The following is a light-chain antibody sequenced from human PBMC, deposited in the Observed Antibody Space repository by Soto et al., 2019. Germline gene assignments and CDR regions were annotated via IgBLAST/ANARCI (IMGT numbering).Light chain of an antibody. CDR1: SSDVGGYNY. CDR3: SSYTSTSTLYV. J-gene: IGLJ1*01. V-gene: IGLV2-14*01. CDR2: EVT. Sequence: QSALTQPASVSGSPGQSITISCTGTSSDVGGYNYVSWYQQHPDKAPKLMIYEVTNRPSGVSFRFSGSKSGNTASLTISGLQPEDEADYYCSSYTSTSTLYVFGTGTK.